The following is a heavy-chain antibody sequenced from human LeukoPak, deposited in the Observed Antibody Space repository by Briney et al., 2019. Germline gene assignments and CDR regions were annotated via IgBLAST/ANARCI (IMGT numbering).Heavy chain of an antibody. CDR1: GGSISSGDYY. J-gene: IGHJ4*02. CDR2: IYYSVST. Sequence: NTSETLSLTCTVSGGSISSGDYYWSWIRQPPGKGLEWIGYIYYSVSTYYNPSLKSRVTISVDTSKNQFSLKLSSVTAADTAVYYCALTEVVAAAPYYWGQGTLVTVSS. V-gene: IGHV4-30-4*08. D-gene: IGHD2-15*01. CDR3: ALTEVVAAAPYY.